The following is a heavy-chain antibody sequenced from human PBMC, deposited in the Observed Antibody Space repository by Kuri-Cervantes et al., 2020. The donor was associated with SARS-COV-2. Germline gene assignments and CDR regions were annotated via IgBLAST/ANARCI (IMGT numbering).Heavy chain of an antibody. Sequence: GESLKISCAASGFTFSNYGMHWVRQAPGKGLEWVAFIRYDGSNKYYADSVKGRFTISRDNSKNTLYLQMNSLRAEDTAVYYCARVMMYGGFLGRPLAYWGQGTLDTVSS. CDR3: ARVMMYGGFLGRPLAY. J-gene: IGHJ4*02. CDR2: IRYDGSNK. V-gene: IGHV3-30*02. CDR1: GFTFSNYG. D-gene: IGHD2-8*01.